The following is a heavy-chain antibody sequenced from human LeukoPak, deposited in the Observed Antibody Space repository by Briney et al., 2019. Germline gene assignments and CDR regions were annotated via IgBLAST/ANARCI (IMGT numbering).Heavy chain of an antibody. CDR2: INHSGST. V-gene: IGHV4-34*01. J-gene: IGHJ2*01. Sequence: SETLSLTCAVYGGSFSGYYWSWIRQPPGKGLEYIGEINHSGSTNSNPSFKSRVTISVDTSKNQFSLRLRSVTAADTAVYYCATYNVDTAYWYFDLWGRGTLVTVSS. CDR1: GGSFSGYY. CDR3: ATYNVDTAYWYFDL. D-gene: IGHD5-18*01.